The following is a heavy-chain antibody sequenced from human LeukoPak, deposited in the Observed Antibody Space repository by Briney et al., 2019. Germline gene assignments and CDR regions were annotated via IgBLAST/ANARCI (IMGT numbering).Heavy chain of an antibody. V-gene: IGHV4-4*02. CDR2: IYHSGST. D-gene: IGHD6-25*01. CDR3: ARDTGSGDPGYYGMDV. Sequence: SETLSLTCAVSGGSISSSNWWSWVRQPPGKGLEWIGEIYHSGSTNYNPSLKSRVTISVDKSKNQFSLKLSSVTVADTAVYYCARDTGSGDPGYYGMDVWGQGTTVTVSS. CDR1: GGSISSSNW. J-gene: IGHJ6*02.